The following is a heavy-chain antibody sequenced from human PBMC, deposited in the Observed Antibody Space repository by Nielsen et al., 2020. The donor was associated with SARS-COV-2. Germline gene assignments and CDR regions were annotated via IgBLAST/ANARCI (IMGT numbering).Heavy chain of an antibody. CDR1: GFTFSSYA. D-gene: IGHD3-9*01. Sequence: LKISCAASGFTFSSYAMSWVRQAPGKGLEWVSAISGSGGSTYYADSVKGRFTISRDNSKNTLYLQMNSLRAEDTAVYYCAKRGYYDILTGYYMVYYFDYWGQGTLVTVSS. J-gene: IGHJ4*02. V-gene: IGHV3-23*01. CDR3: AKRGYYDILTGYYMVYYFDY. CDR2: ISGSGGST.